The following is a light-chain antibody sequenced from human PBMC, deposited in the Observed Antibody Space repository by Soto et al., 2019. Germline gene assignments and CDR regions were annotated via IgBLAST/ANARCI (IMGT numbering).Light chain of an antibody. CDR3: SSYTSTSAVV. Sequence: QSALTQPASVSGSPGQSITISCTGTSSDVGGYNYVSWYQQHQGKAPKLMIYDVSNRPSGVSNRFSGSKSDNTASLAISGLQAEDEADYYCSSYTSTSAVVFGGGTKLTVL. CDR2: DVS. V-gene: IGLV2-14*01. J-gene: IGLJ2*01. CDR1: SSDVGGYNY.